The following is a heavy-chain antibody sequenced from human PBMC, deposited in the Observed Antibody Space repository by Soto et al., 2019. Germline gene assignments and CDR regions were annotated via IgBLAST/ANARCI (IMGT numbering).Heavy chain of an antibody. D-gene: IGHD3-10*01. CDR1: GGSISSSSYY. CDR2: IYYSGST. V-gene: IGHV4-39*01. Sequence: PSETLSLTCTVSGGSISSSSYYWGWIRQPPGKGLEWIGSIYYSGSTYYNPSLKSRVTISVDTSKNQFSLKLSSVTAADTAVYYCARLTRGITMVRGVIINWFDPWGQGTLVTVSS. CDR3: ARLTRGITMVRGVIINWFDP. J-gene: IGHJ5*02.